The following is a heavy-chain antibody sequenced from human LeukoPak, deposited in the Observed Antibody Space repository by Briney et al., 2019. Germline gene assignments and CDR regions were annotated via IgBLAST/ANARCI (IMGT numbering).Heavy chain of an antibody. V-gene: IGHV3-20*04. CDR3: GREMARGYYGSGSYYNVPDY. CDR2: INWNGGST. D-gene: IGHD3-10*01. CDR1: GFTFDDYG. Sequence: GGSLRLSCAASGFTFDDYGMSWVRQAPGKGLEWVSGINWNGGSTGYADSVKGRFTISRDNAKNSLYLQMNSLRAEDTALYYCGREMARGYYGSGSYYNVPDYWGQGTLVTVSS. J-gene: IGHJ4*02.